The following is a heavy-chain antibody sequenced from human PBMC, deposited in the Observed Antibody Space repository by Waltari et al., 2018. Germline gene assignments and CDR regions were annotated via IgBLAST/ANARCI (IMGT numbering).Heavy chain of an antibody. J-gene: IGHJ3*01. CDR1: GFTFSSYW. Sequence: EVQLVESGGGLVQPGGSLRLSCAASGFTFSSYWMTWVRQAPGKGVEWVANKKQDGSEKSDVDSVKGRFLMARDNAKNSLSLQRNSLKAEDTAVYYCARPFRSGWYDGSFDVWGQGTMVTVSS. D-gene: IGHD6-19*01. CDR2: KKQDGSEK. CDR3: ARPFRSGWYDGSFDV. V-gene: IGHV3-7*04.